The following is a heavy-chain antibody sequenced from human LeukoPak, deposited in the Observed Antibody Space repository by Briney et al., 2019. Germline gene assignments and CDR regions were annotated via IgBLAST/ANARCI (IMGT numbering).Heavy chain of an antibody. D-gene: IGHD6-13*01. CDR3: ARRGSLAAAGTHYYYYGMDV. CDR2: IYPGDSDT. J-gene: IGHJ6*02. V-gene: IGHV5-51*01. Sequence: GESLKISCKGSGYSFTSYWIGWVRQMPGKGLELMGIIYPGDSDTRCSPSFQGQVTISADKSISTAYLQWSSLKASDTAMYYCARRGSLAAAGTHYYYYGMDVWGQGTTVTVSS. CDR1: GYSFTSYW.